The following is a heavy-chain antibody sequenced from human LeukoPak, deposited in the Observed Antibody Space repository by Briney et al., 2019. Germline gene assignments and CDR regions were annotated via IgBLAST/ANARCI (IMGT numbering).Heavy chain of an antibody. D-gene: IGHD3-10*01. CDR3: ARLGYGSGSYYSVPDY. J-gene: IGHJ4*02. Sequence: SETLSLTCTVSGGSISSSSYYWGWIRQPPGKGLEWIESIYYSGSTYYNPSLKSRVTISVDTSKNQFSLKLSSVTAADTAVYYCARLGYGSGSYYSVPDYWGQGTLVTVSS. V-gene: IGHV4-39*01. CDR1: GGSISSSSYY. CDR2: IYYSGST.